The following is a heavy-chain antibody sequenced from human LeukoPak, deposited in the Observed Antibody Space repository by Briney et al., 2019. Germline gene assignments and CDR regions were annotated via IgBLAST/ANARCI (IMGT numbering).Heavy chain of an antibody. D-gene: IGHD6-6*01. CDR3: RKVVRGKNFFEN. V-gene: IGHV3-15*01. J-gene: IGHJ4*02. CDR2: IKGNNDGGTT. Sequence: KAGGSLRLSCVASGFTLNNAWMSWVRQAPGKGLEWVGHIKGNNDGGTTDHAPPVKGRFTISRDDSKNTLSLQMNSLKTEDTAVYYCRKVVRGKNFFENWGQGTLVAVSS. CDR1: GFTLNNAW.